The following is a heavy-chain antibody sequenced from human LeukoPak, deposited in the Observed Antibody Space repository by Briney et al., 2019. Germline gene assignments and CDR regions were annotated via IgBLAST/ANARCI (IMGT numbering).Heavy chain of an antibody. CDR3: ARDFSFWFDP. CDR1: GFTFSSYS. J-gene: IGHJ5*02. CDR2: ISSSSSYI. V-gene: IGHV3-21*01. Sequence: PGGSLRLSCAASGFTFSSYSMNWVRKAPGKGLEWVSSISSSSSYIYYAGSVKGRFTISRDNAKNSLYLQMNSLRAEDTAVYYCARDFSFWFDPWGQGTLVTVSS. D-gene: IGHD3-3*01.